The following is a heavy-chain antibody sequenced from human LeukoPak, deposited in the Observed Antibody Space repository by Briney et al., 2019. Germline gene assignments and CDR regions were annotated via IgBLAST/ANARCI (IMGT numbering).Heavy chain of an antibody. CDR3: ARDTNNGLDV. Sequence: PGGSLRLSCAASRFTFSDYYINWIRQAPGKGLEWVSHISSSGRLMQYADSVKGRFTITRDNAQNFMSLQMNSLKPEDTAVYYCARDTNNGLDVWGRGTTVTVSS. CDR2: ISSSGRLM. D-gene: IGHD1-14*01. CDR1: RFTFSDYY. J-gene: IGHJ6*02. V-gene: IGHV3-11*01.